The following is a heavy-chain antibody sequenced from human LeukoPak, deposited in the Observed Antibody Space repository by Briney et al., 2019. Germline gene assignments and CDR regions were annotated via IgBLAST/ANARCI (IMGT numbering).Heavy chain of an antibody. CDR1: GGTFSSYA. J-gene: IGHJ6*02. Sequence: GASVKVPCKASGGTFSSYAISWVRQAPGQGLEWMGGIIPIFGTANYAQKFQGRVTITADESTSTAYMELSSLRSEDTAVYYCARSGIAAAGEYGMDVWGQGTTVTVSS. V-gene: IGHV1-69*01. CDR3: ARSGIAAAGEYGMDV. CDR2: IIPIFGTA. D-gene: IGHD6-13*01.